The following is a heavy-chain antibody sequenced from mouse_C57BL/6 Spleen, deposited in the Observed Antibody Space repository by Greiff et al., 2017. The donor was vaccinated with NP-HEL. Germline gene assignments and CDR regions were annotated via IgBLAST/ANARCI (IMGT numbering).Heavy chain of an antibody. CDR1: GYTFTDHT. CDR2: IYPRDGST. CDR3: ASPDYYGSSYRYFDV. D-gene: IGHD1-1*01. Sequence: QVQLQQSDAELVKPGASVKISCKVSGYTFTDHTIHWMKQRPEQGLEWIGYIYPRDGSTKYNEKFKGKATLTADKSSSTAYMQLNSLTSEDSAVYFCASPDYYGSSYRYFDVWGTGTTVTVSS. V-gene: IGHV1-78*01. J-gene: IGHJ1*03.